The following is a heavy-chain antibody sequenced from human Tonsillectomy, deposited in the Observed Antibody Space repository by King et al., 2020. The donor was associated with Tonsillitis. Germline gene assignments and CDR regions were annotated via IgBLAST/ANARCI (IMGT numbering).Heavy chain of an antibody. CDR1: GFTFDDYG. CDR3: ARADRRNAFDV. D-gene: IGHD2-15*01. J-gene: IGHJ3*01. CDR2: INWNGGST. Sequence: GQLVQSGGGVVRPGGSLRLSCAASGFTFDDYGMSWVRQDLGKGLEWGSGINWNGGSTNYADSVKGRFTISRDNAKNSLYLQMNSLRAEDTALYYCARADRRNAFDVWGQGTMVTVSS. V-gene: IGHV3-20*04.